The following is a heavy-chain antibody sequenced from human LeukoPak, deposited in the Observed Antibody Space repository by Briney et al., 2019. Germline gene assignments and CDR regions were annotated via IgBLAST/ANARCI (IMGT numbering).Heavy chain of an antibody. CDR3: AKAVALGFDY. CDR1: GFTFSDYA. CDR2: ITGSGVST. D-gene: IGHD2-21*01. V-gene: IGHV3-23*01. J-gene: IGHJ4*02. Sequence: GGSLRLSCAASGFTFSDYAMSWVHQAPGKGLEWVSAITGSGVSTYYADSVKGRSTISRDNSKNTLYLQMNSLRAEDTAVYFCAKAVALGFDYWGQGTLVTVSS.